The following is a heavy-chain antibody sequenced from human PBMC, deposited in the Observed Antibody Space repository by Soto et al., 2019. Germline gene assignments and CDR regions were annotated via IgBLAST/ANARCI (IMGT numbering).Heavy chain of an antibody. CDR1: GFTFSSYS. CDR3: ARDEVGATGAFDI. D-gene: IGHD1-26*01. CDR2: ISSSSSTI. Sequence: GESLKISCAASGFTFSSYSMNWVRQAPGKGLEWVSYISSSSSTIYYADSVKGRFTISRDNAKNSLYLQMNSLRDEDTAVYYCARDEVGATGAFDIWGQGTMVTVSS. J-gene: IGHJ3*02. V-gene: IGHV3-48*02.